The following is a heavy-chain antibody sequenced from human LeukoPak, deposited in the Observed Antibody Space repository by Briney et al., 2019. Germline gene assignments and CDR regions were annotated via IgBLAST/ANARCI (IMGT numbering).Heavy chain of an antibody. J-gene: IGHJ5*02. CDR1: GLTFSSYA. D-gene: IGHD2-2*01. V-gene: IGHV3-23*01. CDR3: AKSYCSSTSCYDDWFDP. Sequence: GGSLRLSCAASGLTFSSYAMTWVRQAPGKGLEWVSAISGSGGSTYYADSVKGRFTISRDNSKNTLYLQMNSLRAEDTAVYYCAKSYCSSTSCYDDWFDPWGQGTLVTVSS. CDR2: ISGSGGST.